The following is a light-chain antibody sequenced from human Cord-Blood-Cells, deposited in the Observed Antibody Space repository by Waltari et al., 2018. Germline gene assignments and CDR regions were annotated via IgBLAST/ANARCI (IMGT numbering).Light chain of an antibody. J-gene: IGKJ2*01. Sequence: DIKMTQSPSSLSASVGDRVTITCRASQRISSYLNWYQQKPGKAPKLLIYAASSLQSGVPSRFSGSGSGTDFTLTISSLQPEDFATYYCQQSYSTPYTFGQGTKLEIK. CDR2: AAS. CDR1: QRISSY. CDR3: QQSYSTPYT. V-gene: IGKV1-39*01.